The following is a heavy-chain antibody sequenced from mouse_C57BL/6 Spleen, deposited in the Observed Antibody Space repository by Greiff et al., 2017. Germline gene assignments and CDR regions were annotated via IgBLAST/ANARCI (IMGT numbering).Heavy chain of an antibody. V-gene: IGHV1-15*01. CDR3: TRYDCSP. J-gene: IGHJ3*01. CDR1: GHTSLDYE. Sequence: QVQLQQFGAELVRLGASVTLSCKALGHTSLDYELHWVKQTPVHGLEWIGAIYLEIVGIAYNQKFKGKAILTAGKSSSTALMELRSLTSEDSAVYYYTRYDCSPWGQGALVTVSA. CDR2: IYLEIVGI. D-gene: IGHD2-12*01.